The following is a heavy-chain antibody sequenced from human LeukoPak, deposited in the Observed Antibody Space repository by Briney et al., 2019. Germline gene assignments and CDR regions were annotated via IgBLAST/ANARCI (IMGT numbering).Heavy chain of an antibody. D-gene: IGHD1-1*01. V-gene: IGHV3-30*04. CDR1: GFTFSSNA. Sequence: GGSLRLSCAASGFTFSSNAMHWVRQSPGKGLEGVAVISSDGSNEYYGDSVKGRFTISTDNSKNTLYLQMNSLRGEDTAVYYCARAPTTRSPFDYWGQGTLVTVSS. CDR3: ARAPTTRSPFDY. CDR2: ISSDGSNE. J-gene: IGHJ4*02.